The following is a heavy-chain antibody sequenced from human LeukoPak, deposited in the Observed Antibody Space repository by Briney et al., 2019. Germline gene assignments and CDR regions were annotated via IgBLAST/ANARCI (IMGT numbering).Heavy chain of an antibody. J-gene: IGHJ3*02. D-gene: IGHD3-22*01. CDR3: ARGRAYRITMIVVVNPRPSAFDI. CDR2: INHSGST. V-gene: IGHV4-34*01. Sequence: GSLRLSCAASGFTFSSYAMSWVRQAPGKGLEWIGEINHSGSTNYNPSLKSRVTISVDTSKNQSSLKLSSVTAADTAVYYCARGRAYRITMIVVVNPRPSAFDIWGQGTMVTVSS. CDR1: GFTFSSYA.